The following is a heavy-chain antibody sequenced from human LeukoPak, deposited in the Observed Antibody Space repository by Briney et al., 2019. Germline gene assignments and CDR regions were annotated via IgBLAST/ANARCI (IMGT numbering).Heavy chain of an antibody. D-gene: IGHD3-10*01. J-gene: IGHJ5*02. Sequence: SETLSLTCSVSGYSISSGYYWGWIRQPPGKGLEWIGEINHSGSTNYNPSLKSRVTISVDTSKNQFSLKLSSVTAADTAVYYCARHVTYGLYNWFDPWGQGTLVTVSS. V-gene: IGHV4-38-2*02. CDR1: GYSISSGYY. CDR2: INHSGST. CDR3: ARHVTYGLYNWFDP.